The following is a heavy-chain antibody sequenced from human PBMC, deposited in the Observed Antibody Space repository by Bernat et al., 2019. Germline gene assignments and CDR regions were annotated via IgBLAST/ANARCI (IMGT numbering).Heavy chain of an antibody. V-gene: IGHV3-49*04. CDR3: CRRNQWLVKPHFDY. CDR1: GFTFGGFTFGDYA. CDR2: IRSKTYGETI. J-gene: IGHJ4*02. D-gene: IGHD6-19*01. Sequence: EVQLVESGGGLVQPGRSLRLSCGASGFTFGGFTFGDYAISWVRQVPGKGLEWVGLIRSKTYGETIEYAASVKGRFTISRDDSESIAYLLMNSLKTADTAVYYCCRRNQWLVKPHFDYWGQGTLVTVSS.